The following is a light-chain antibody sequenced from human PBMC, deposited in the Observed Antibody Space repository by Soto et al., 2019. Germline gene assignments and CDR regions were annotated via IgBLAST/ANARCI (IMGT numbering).Light chain of an antibody. CDR2: LNY. CDR1: SSNIGVNT. J-gene: IGLJ6*01. CDR3: AAWDDSLNGFV. Sequence: QAVVTQPPSASGTPGQRVTISCSGGSSNIGVNTVNWYQQLPGTAPKLLIYLNYQRPSGVPDRFSGSRSGTSASLAISGLQSEDEADYYCAAWDDSLNGFVFGSGTKLTVL. V-gene: IGLV1-44*01.